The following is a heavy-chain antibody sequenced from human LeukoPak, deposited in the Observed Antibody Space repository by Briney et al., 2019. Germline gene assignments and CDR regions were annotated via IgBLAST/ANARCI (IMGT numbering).Heavy chain of an antibody. V-gene: IGHV5-10-1*01. J-gene: IGHJ6*04. CDR3: ARQPKCYGSGSYSKVGMDV. CDR1: GYSFTSYW. D-gene: IGHD3-10*01. CDR2: IDPGDSYT. Sequence: GESLRISCKGSGYSFTSYWISWVRQMPGKGLEWMGRIDPGDSYTNYSPSFQGHVTISADKSISTAYLQWSSLKASDTAMYYCARQPKCYGSGSYSKVGMDVWGKGTTVTVSS.